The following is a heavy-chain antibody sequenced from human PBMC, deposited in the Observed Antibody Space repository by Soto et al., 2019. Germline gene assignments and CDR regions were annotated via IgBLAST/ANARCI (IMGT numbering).Heavy chain of an antibody. CDR3: ARSSSGWYVFDS. D-gene: IGHD6-19*01. CDR1: GFTFSNYA. J-gene: IGHJ4*02. CDR2: INNSGGVT. Sequence: GGSLRLSCAASGFTFSNYAMSWVRQAPGKGLEWVSGINNSGGVTYYAGSVKGRFTISRDSSKNTLYLQMNTLRAEDKAIYYCARSSSGWYVFDSWGLGNLVTVSS. V-gene: IGHV3-23*01.